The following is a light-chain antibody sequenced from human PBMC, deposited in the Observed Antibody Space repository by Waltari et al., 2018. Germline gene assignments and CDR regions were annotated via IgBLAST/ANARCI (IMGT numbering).Light chain of an antibody. J-gene: IGKJ1*01. V-gene: IGKV1-39*01. CDR3: QQSFSSPWT. CDR1: QNIRTY. CDR2: GAS. Sequence: DIQMTQSPSSLSPSIGDTITVTCRASQNIRTYLNWYQQKPAKAPKLLIFGASSLPRGVPSRFSGSASGTEFTLTITNLQPDDFATYFCQQSFSSPWTFGQGTTV.